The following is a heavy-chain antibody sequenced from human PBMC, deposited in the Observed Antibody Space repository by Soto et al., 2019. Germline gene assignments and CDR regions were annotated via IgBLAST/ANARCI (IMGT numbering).Heavy chain of an antibody. V-gene: IGHV1-18*01. CDR3: ARGGSSWSTEYYQH. CDR2: ISGYNGNT. Sequence: QVPLVQSGAEVKKPGASVKVSCKASGYTFTNYGISWVRQAPGQGPEWMGWISGYNGNTKYAQTLQGRVTMTTDTSTSTAYMELRSLISDDTAVYYCARGGSSWSTEYYQHWGQGTLVIVSS. J-gene: IGHJ1*01. D-gene: IGHD6-13*01. CDR1: GYTFTNYG.